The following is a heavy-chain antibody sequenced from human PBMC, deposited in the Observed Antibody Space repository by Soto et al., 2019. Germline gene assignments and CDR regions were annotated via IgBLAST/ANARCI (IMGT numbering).Heavy chain of an antibody. V-gene: IGHV1-18*04. CDR3: ARDWYYYDSSGYYYFDY. CDR2: ISAYNGNT. CDR1: GYTFTSYG. D-gene: IGHD3-22*01. Sequence: QVQLVQSGAEVKKPGASVKVSCKASGYTFTSYGISWVRQAPGQGLEWMGWISAYNGNTNYAQKLQGRVTMTTDASTSTAYMELRSLGSDDKAVYYCARDWYYYDSSGYYYFDYWGQGTLVTVSS. J-gene: IGHJ4*02.